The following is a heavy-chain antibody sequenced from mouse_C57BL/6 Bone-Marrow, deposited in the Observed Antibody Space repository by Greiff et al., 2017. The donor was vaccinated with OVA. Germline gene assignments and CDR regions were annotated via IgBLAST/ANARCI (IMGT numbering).Heavy chain of an antibody. CDR3: AKWGITTVVARATDY. J-gene: IGHJ2*01. Sequence: QVQLQQPGAELVKPGASVKMSCKASGYTFTSYWITWVKQRPGQGLEWIGDIYPGSGSTNYNEKFKSKATLTVDTSSSTAYMQLSSLTSEDSAVYYCAKWGITTVVARATDYWGQGTTLTVSS. CDR1: GYTFTSYW. D-gene: IGHD1-1*01. CDR2: IYPGSGST. V-gene: IGHV1-55*01.